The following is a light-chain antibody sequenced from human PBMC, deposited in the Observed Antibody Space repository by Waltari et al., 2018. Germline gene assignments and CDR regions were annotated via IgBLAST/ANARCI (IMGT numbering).Light chain of an antibody. CDR2: DNN. CDR1: SSNIGKNS. V-gene: IGLV1-51*01. J-gene: IGLJ2*01. Sequence: QSVLTQRPSVSAAAGQKVTNPCSGRSSNIGKNSVSWYQQLPGPAPKLLTHDNNKRPSGIPDRFSGSKSGTSATLGITGLQTGDEADYYCGAGDSSLSIVLFGGGTKLTVL. CDR3: GAGDSSLSIVL.